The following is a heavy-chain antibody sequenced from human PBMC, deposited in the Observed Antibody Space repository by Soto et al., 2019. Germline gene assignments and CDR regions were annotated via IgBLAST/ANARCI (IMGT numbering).Heavy chain of an antibody. V-gene: IGHV3-30*04. Sequence: QVQLVESGGGMAQAGTSLRLSCTGSGFTFNSLSLHWVRQGPAKRLEWVAVVSFDGKVTYYADSVKGRFTVSRDISKNSLSLQANSRIPDDTVVYYCAREPYGDSQYFDYWGQGTPVTVSS. D-gene: IGHD2-21*02. CDR3: AREPYGDSQYFDY. CDR1: GFTFNSLS. CDR2: VSFDGKVT. J-gene: IGHJ4*02.